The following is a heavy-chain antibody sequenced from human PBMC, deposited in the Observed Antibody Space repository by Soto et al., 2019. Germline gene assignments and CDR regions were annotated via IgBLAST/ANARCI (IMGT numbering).Heavy chain of an antibody. Sequence: QVQLVQSGPEVKKPGASVKVSCKTSGYTFTNYGISWVRQAPGQGLEWIGWITTDKGKTTYAQKFQGRVTMTTDTSTSTAYMELRSLRSDDTAMYYCVTSSPAFVYWGQGTLVTVSS. CDR1: GYTFTNYG. CDR2: ITTDKGKT. CDR3: VTSSPAFVY. J-gene: IGHJ4*02. V-gene: IGHV1-18*01.